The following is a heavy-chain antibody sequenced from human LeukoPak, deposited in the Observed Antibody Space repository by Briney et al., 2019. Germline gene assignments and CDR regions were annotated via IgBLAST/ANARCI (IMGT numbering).Heavy chain of an antibody. CDR2: ISDRGGST. V-gene: IGHV3-23*01. CDR3: AKDPIALEPAAIVDDAFDI. D-gene: IGHD2-2*02. J-gene: IGHJ3*02. CDR1: GFTFSSYA. Sequence: RGSLRLSCAASGFTFSSYAMTWVRQAPGKGLEWVSAISDRGGSTYYADSVKGRFTISRDNSKNTLYLQMNSLRAEDTAVYYCAKDPIALEPAAIVDDAFDIWGQGTMVTVSS.